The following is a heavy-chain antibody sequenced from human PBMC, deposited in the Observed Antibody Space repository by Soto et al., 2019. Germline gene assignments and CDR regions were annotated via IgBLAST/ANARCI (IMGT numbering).Heavy chain of an antibody. CDR2: ISGSGLAT. CDR3: VTPGSSTQIDF. Sequence: QPGGFLRLSCAASGFTFTSYLMTWVRQAPGKGLEWVSGISGSGLATYYTDSVKGRFTISRDNSKNTLYLQMNSLRVEDTALYYCVTPGSSTQIDFWGQGTLVTVSS. D-gene: IGHD1-26*01. V-gene: IGHV3-23*01. J-gene: IGHJ4*02. CDR1: GFTFTSYL.